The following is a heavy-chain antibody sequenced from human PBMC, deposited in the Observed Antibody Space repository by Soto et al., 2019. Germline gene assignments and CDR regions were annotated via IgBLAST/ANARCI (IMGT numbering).Heavy chain of an antibody. Sequence: SETLSLTCTVSGGSISDSSHYWAWIRQPPGKGLEWIATINYSGRTYYNPSLRSRVTISVDTSKNQFSLKLSSVTAADTAVYYCARAPRGNYGYPSYFDYWGQGTLVTVSS. V-gene: IGHV4-39*07. CDR1: GGSISDSSHY. D-gene: IGHD3-10*01. CDR3: ARAPRGNYGYPSYFDY. J-gene: IGHJ4*02. CDR2: INYSGRT.